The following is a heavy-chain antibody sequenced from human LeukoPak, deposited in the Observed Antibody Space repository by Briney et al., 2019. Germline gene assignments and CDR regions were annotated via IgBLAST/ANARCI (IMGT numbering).Heavy chain of an antibody. V-gene: IGHV3-30-3*01. Sequence: PGGSLRLSCAASGFTFSSYAMHWVRQAPGKGLEWVAVISYDGSNKYYADSVKGRFTISRDNSKNTLYLQMNSLRAEDTAVYYCAKDLTYYYDSSGYIQRFDYWGQGTLVTVSS. CDR1: GFTFSSYA. CDR2: ISYDGSNK. J-gene: IGHJ4*02. D-gene: IGHD3-22*01. CDR3: AKDLTYYYDSSGYIQRFDY.